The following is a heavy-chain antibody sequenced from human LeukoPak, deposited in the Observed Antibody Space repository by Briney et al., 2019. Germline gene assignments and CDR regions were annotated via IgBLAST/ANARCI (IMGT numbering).Heavy chain of an antibody. CDR3: ARHGSCSSTSCYGVNWFDP. Sequence: SETLSLTCTVSGGSISSSSYYWGWIRQPPGKGLEWIGSIYYSGSTYYNPSLKSRVTISADTSKNQFSLKLSSVTAADTAVYYCARHGSCSSTSCYGVNWFDPWGQGTLVTVSS. CDR1: GGSISSSSYY. CDR2: IYYSGST. J-gene: IGHJ5*02. D-gene: IGHD2-2*01. V-gene: IGHV4-39*01.